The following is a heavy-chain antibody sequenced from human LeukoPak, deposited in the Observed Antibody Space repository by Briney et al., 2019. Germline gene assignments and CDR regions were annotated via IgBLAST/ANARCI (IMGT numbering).Heavy chain of an antibody. CDR3: ARDQDCSGGSCYSSGFGY. D-gene: IGHD2-15*01. V-gene: IGHV1-2*02. Sequence: ASVKVSCKASGYTFTGYYMHWVRQAPGQGLEWMGWINPNSGGTNCAQKFQGRVTMTRDTSVSTAYMELSRLRSDDTAVYYCARDQDCSGGSCYSSGFGYWGQGTLVTVSS. CDR2: INPNSGGT. J-gene: IGHJ4*02. CDR1: GYTFTGYY.